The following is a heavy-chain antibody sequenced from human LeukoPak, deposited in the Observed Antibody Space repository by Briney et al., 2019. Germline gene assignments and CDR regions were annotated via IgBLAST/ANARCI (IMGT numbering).Heavy chain of an antibody. CDR1: GYTLTELS. CDR3: ASGYSGYDYTSDFDY. J-gene: IGHJ4*02. Sequence: ASVKVSCKVSGYTLTELSMHWVRQAPGKGLEWMGGFDPEDGETIYAQKFQGRVTITADESTSTAYMELSSLRSEDTAVYYCASGYSGYDYTSDFDYWGQGTLVTVSS. CDR2: FDPEDGET. D-gene: IGHD5-12*01. V-gene: IGHV1-24*01.